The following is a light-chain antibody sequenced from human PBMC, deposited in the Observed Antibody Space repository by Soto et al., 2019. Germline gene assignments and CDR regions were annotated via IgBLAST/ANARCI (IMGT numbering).Light chain of an antibody. Sequence: EIVMTQSPATLSVSPGERVTLSCRASQSVFSSLAWYQQKPGQAPRLLIYGASTRATGIPARFSGSGSGTEFTLTISSLQSEDFAVYYCQQYNNWPPYTFGQGTKLEIK. V-gene: IGKV3-15*01. CDR2: GAS. CDR3: QQYNNWPPYT. CDR1: QSVFSS. J-gene: IGKJ2*01.